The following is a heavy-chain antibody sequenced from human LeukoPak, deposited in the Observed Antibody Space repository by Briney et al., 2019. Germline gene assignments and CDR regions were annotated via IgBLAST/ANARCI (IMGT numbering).Heavy chain of an antibody. CDR2: INSDGSST. D-gene: IGHD2-15*01. V-gene: IGHV3-74*01. CDR1: GFTFSSYW. CDR3: ARDYEGTDIVVVVTAGYMDV. Sequence: PGGSLRLSCAASGFTFSSYWMHWVRQAPGKGLVWVSRINSDGSSTGYADSVKGRFTISRDNAKNTLYLQMNSLRAEDTAVYYCARDYEGTDIVVVVTAGYMDVWGKGTTVTISS. J-gene: IGHJ6*03.